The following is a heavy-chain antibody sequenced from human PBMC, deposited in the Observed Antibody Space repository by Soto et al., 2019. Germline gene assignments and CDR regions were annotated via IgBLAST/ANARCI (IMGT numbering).Heavy chain of an antibody. D-gene: IGHD3-3*01. Sequence: XSGKVSSKASGSTFTSYAMNWVRQAPGQGLEWMGWINTNTGNPTYAQGFTGRFVFSLDTSVSTAYLQICSLKAEDTAVYYCARDRKDQLRFTYDCWSGYWAAGAFDIWGQGTMVTVAS. J-gene: IGHJ3*02. CDR1: GSTFTSYA. CDR3: ARDRKDQLRFTYDCWSGYWAAGAFDI. CDR2: INTNTGNP. V-gene: IGHV7-4-1*01.